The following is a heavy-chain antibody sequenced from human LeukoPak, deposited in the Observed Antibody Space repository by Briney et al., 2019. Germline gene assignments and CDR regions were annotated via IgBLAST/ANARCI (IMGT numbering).Heavy chain of an antibody. CDR1: GGSISSYY. V-gene: IGHV4-59*01. J-gene: IGHJ6*03. Sequence: KASETLSLTCTVSGGSISSYYWSWIRQPPGKGLEWIGYIYYSGSTNYNPSLKSRVTISVDTSKNQFSLKLSSVTAADTAVYYCAREAKLDNHYYYYYMDVWGKGTTVTVSS. CDR3: AREAKLDNHYYYYYMDV. D-gene: IGHD1-1*01. CDR2: IYYSGST.